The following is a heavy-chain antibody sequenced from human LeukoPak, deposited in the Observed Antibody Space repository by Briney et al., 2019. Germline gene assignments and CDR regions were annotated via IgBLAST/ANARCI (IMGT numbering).Heavy chain of an antibody. J-gene: IGHJ4*02. V-gene: IGHV4-59*01. CDR2: IYYSGST. CDR1: GGSISSYY. CDR3: ARGTDFWSGYCFDY. Sequence: SETLSLTCTVSGGSISSYYWSWIRQPPGKGLEWLGYIYYSGSTDYNPSLKSRVTISVDTSKNQFSLKLSSVTAADTAVYYCARGTDFWSGYCFDYWGQGTLVTVSS. D-gene: IGHD3-3*01.